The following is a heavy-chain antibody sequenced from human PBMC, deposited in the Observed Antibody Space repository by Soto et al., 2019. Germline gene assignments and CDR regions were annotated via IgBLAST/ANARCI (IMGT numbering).Heavy chain of an antibody. J-gene: IGHJ5*02. CDR1: GGSISTNDW. CDR3: ATRDCTNNVCHFP. V-gene: IGHV4-4*02. CDR2: IHHTGSTT. D-gene: IGHD2-8*01. Sequence: QVQLQESGPGLVKPSETLSLTCAVSGGSISTNDWWTWVRQPPGKGLEWIGDIHHTGSTTNYSPPHQSRVTVSIDKSENQFSLRLTSVTAADTAVYYCATRDCTNNVCHFPWGQGTLVTVSS.